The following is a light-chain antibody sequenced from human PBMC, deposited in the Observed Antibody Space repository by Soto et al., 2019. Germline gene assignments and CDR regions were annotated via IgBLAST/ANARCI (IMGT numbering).Light chain of an antibody. V-gene: IGKV1-39*01. Sequence: DIQMTQSPSSLSASVGDRVTITCRTSQSITNYLNWYQQKPGKAPKLLIYAASTLHSGVPSRFSGSGSGTDFTLTISSLQPGDFASYYCQQTYTSPLYTFGQGTKLEIK. J-gene: IGKJ2*01. CDR3: QQTYTSPLYT. CDR1: QSITNY. CDR2: AAS.